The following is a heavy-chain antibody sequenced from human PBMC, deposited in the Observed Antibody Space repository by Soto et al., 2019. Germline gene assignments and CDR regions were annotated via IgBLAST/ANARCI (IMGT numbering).Heavy chain of an antibody. CDR2: ISSSSSYI. CDR1: GFTFSSYS. CDR3: AQDLGSSWYHYNSFAP. Sequence: GXSLRLSCAASGFTFSSYSRNWFRQASVEGLEWVSSISSSSSYIYYADSVKGRFTISRDNANSMLYLQMNSLRADDTAVYFCAQDLGSSWYHYNSFAPGGQGTLVTVSS. V-gene: IGHV3-21*04. J-gene: IGHJ5*02. D-gene: IGHD6-13*01.